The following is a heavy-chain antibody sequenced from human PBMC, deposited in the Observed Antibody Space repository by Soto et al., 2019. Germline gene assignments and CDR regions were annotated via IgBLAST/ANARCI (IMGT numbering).Heavy chain of an antibody. CDR1: GGSTISDNY. D-gene: IGHD3-16*01. V-gene: IGHV4-30-4*01. Sequence: PPETLSLTCTVSGGSTISDNYWSWIRQPPGKGLEWIGHIYYSGNTDYNPSLKSRLAISIDTSKNQFSLKLSSVTAADTAVYFCAREGGESSDGLYYFDSWGQGSLVTVSS. CDR3: AREGGESSDGLYYFDS. J-gene: IGHJ4*02. CDR2: IYYSGNT.